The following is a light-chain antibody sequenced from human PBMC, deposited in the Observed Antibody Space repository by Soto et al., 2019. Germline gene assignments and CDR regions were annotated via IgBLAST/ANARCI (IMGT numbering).Light chain of an antibody. J-gene: IGKJ5*01. CDR1: QSVTPF. CDR3: QQRSNWPPSIT. Sequence: EIVLTQSPATLSLSPGDRSTLSCRARQSVTPFLAWYQQKPGQAPRLLIYDASDRAPGIPARFSGSGSATDFTLTINKLEPEDFAVYYCQQRSNWPPSITVGQGTRLEIK. V-gene: IGKV3-11*01. CDR2: DAS.